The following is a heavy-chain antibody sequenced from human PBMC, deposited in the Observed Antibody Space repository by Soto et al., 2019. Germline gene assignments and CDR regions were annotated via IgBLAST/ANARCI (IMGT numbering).Heavy chain of an antibody. Sequence: PSQTLSLTCVISGDSVSRNSAACNWIRQSPSRGLEWLGRTYYRSKWYNDYAVSVKSRITINPDTSKNQFSLQLNSVTPEDTAVYYCARDVARGSGYSGYDNYGMDVWGQGTTVTVSS. D-gene: IGHD5-12*01. CDR2: TYYRSKWYN. CDR1: GDSVSRNSAA. V-gene: IGHV6-1*01. CDR3: ARDVARGSGYSGYDNYGMDV. J-gene: IGHJ6*02.